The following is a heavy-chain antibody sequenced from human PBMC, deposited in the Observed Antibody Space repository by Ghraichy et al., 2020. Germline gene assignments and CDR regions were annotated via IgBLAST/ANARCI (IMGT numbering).Heavy chain of an antibody. Sequence: GESLNISCKGSGYSFTSYWIGWVRQMPGKGLEWMGIIYPGDSDTRYSPSFQGQVTISADKSISTAYLQWSSLKASDTAMYYCARHGRFLEWSHHYYYYYMDVWGKGTTVTVSS. D-gene: IGHD3-3*01. J-gene: IGHJ6*03. CDR1: GYSFTSYW. V-gene: IGHV5-51*01. CDR3: ARHGRFLEWSHHYYYYYMDV. CDR2: IYPGDSDT.